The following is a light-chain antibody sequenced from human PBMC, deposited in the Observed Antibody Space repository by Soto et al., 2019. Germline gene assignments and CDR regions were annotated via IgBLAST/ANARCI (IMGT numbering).Light chain of an antibody. CDR2: RSD. J-gene: IGLJ2*01. Sequence: QSVLTQPPSASGTPGQRVTISCSGSSSNIGSNYVYWYQQLPGTAPKLLIYRSDQRPSGVPDRFSGPKSGTSASLTISGLRSEDEADYYCAAWDDSLSGVVFGGGTKLTVL. V-gene: IGLV1-47*01. CDR3: AAWDDSLSGVV. CDR1: SSNIGSNY.